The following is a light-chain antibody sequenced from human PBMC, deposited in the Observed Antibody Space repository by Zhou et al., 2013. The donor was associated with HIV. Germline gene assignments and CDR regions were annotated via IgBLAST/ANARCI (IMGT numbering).Light chain of an antibody. CDR2: AAS. CDR1: QDISNY. J-gene: IGKJ4*01. V-gene: IGKV1-33*01. CDR3: QHYYNYPLT. Sequence: DIQMTQSPSSLSASVGDRVTITCQASQDISNYLSWYQQKPGKAPKLLIYAASNLETGVPSRFSGSGSGTDFTFTISSLQPEDIATYYCQHYYNYPLTFGGGTKVEIK.